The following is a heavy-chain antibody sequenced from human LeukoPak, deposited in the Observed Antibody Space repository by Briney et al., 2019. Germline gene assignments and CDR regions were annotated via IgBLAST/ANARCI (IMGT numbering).Heavy chain of an antibody. CDR2: IIPIFGTA. V-gene: IGHV1-69*13. J-gene: IGHJ6*03. Sequence: ASVKVSCKASGYTFTSYAISWVRQAPGQGLEWMGGIIPIFGTANYAQKFQGRVTITADESTSTAYMELSSLRSEDTAVYYCASGAGVLGWLLPSYYYYYMDVWGKGTTVTVSS. CDR1: GYTFTSYA. CDR3: ASGAGVLGWLLPSYYYYYMDV. D-gene: IGHD3-3*01.